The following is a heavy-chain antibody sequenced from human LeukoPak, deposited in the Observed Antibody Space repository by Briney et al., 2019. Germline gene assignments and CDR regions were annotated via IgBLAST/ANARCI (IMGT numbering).Heavy chain of an antibody. CDR1: GFTFSSHG. Sequence: GRSLRLSCAASGFTFSSHGMHWVRQAPGKGLEWVAVIWYDGSNKYYADSVKGRFTISRDNSKNTLYLQMNSLRAEDTAVYYCARDFEQQLPQGSWGQGTLVTVSS. J-gene: IGHJ4*02. V-gene: IGHV3-33*01. CDR2: IWYDGSNK. D-gene: IGHD6-13*01. CDR3: ARDFEQQLPQGS.